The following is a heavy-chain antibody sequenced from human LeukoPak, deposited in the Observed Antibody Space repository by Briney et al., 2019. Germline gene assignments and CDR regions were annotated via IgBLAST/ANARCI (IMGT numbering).Heavy chain of an antibody. V-gene: IGHV3-48*01. D-gene: IGHD3-3*01. J-gene: IGHJ4*02. Sequence: GGSLRLSCAASGFTFSSYNMNWVRQAPGKGLEWVSYISSSSSTIYYADSVKGRFTISRDNAKNSLYLQMNSLRAEDTAVYYCARDRENYDFWSGLLGYWGQGTLVTVSS. CDR1: GFTFSSYN. CDR2: ISSSSSTI. CDR3: ARDRENYDFWSGLLGY.